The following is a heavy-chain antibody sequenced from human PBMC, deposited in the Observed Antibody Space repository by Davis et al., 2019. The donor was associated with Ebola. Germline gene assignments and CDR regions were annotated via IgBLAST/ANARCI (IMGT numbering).Heavy chain of an antibody. D-gene: IGHD1-14*01. CDR2: MNPNSGNT. V-gene: IGHV1-8*03. Sequence: ASVKVSCKASGYTFTSYDINWVRQATGQGLEWMGWMNPNSGNTGYAQKFQGRVTITRNTSISTAYMELSSLRSEDTAIYYCTRDLETEKSYFDYWGQGTLVTVSS. CDR3: TRDLETEKSYFDY. J-gene: IGHJ4*02. CDR1: GYTFTSYD.